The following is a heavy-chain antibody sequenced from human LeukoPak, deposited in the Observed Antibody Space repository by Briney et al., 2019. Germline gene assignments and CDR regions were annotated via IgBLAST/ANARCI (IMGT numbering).Heavy chain of an antibody. J-gene: IGHJ4*02. D-gene: IGHD6-13*01. CDR2: IYTSGST. CDR1: GGSISSYY. CDR3: ARVTHSSSWYGRGVIDY. V-gene: IGHV4-4*07. Sequence: PSETLSLTCTVPGGSISSYYWSWIRQPAGKGLEWIGRIYTSGSTNYNPSLKSRVTISVDKSKNQFSLKLSSVTAADTAVYYCARVTHSSSWYGRGVIDYWGQGTLVTVSS.